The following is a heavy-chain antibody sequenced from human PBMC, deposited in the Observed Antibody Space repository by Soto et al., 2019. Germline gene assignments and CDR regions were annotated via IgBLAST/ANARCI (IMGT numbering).Heavy chain of an antibody. CDR1: GGSISSGDYY. Sequence: SETLSLTCTVSGGSISSGDYYWSWIRQPPGKGLEWIGYIYYSGSTYYNPSLKSRVTISVDTSKNQFSLKLSSVTAADTAVYYCARGEYYDFWSGYYSSTLGDPYFDPWGQGTLVTVSS. V-gene: IGHV4-30-4*01. D-gene: IGHD3-3*01. CDR3: ARGEYYDFWSGYYSSTLGDPYFDP. J-gene: IGHJ5*02. CDR2: IYYSGST.